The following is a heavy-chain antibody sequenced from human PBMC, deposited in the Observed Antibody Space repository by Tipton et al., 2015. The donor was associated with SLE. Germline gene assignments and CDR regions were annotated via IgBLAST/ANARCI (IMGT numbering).Heavy chain of an antibody. J-gene: IGHJ4*02. Sequence: QLVQSGGALVQPGRSLRLSCAASGFTFDDSALHWVRQAPGKGLEWVSSISWNSGSIAYADSVKGRFTISRDNAKKSLYLQMNSLRPEDTAFYYCAKEGGEGYDFWNGYYTDWGQGTLVTVSS. D-gene: IGHD3-3*01. V-gene: IGHV3-9*01. CDR2: ISWNSGSI. CDR3: AKEGGEGYDFWNGYYTD. CDR1: GFTFDDSA.